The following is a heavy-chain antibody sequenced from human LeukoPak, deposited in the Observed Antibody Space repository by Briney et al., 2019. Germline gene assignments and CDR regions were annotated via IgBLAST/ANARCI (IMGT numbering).Heavy chain of an antibody. CDR2: VYYMGST. CDR3: VGGDMSSIHYYGMDV. Sequence: PSETLSLTCTVSGGSISSYYWSWIRLPPGKGLEWIGYVYYMGSTNYNPSLKGRVTLSVDTSRNQFSLILSSVTAADTAVYYCVGGDMSSIHYYGMDVWGQGTTVTVSS. J-gene: IGHJ6*02. V-gene: IGHV4-59*01. CDR1: GGSISSYY. D-gene: IGHD2-21*01.